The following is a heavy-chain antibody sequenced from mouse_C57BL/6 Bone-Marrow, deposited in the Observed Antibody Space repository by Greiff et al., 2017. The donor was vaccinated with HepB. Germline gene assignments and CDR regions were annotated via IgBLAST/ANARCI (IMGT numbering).Heavy chain of an antibody. D-gene: IGHD4-1*01. Sequence: EVQLVESGGGLVQPGGSLKLSCAASGFTFSDYGMAWVRQAPRKGLEWVAFISNLAYSNYYADTVTGRVTISRENAKNTLYLEMSSLRSEDTALYYCASLTGWFAYWGQGTLVTVSA. CDR3: ASLTGWFAY. CDR2: ISNLAYSN. V-gene: IGHV5-15*01. J-gene: IGHJ3*01. CDR1: GFTFSDYG.